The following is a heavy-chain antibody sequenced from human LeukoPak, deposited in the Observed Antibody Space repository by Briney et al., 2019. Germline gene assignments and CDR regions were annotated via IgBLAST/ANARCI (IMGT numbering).Heavy chain of an antibody. CDR3: ARGGYAVTTTIDY. V-gene: IGHV3-33*01. D-gene: IGHD4-17*01. J-gene: IGHJ4*03. CDR1: GFTFSSYG. Sequence: GGSLRLSCAASGFTFSSYGMHWVRQAPGKGLEWVAVIWYDGSNKYYADSVKGRFTISRDNSKNTLYLQMNSLRAEDTAVYYCARGGYAVTTTIDYWGQGTTVIVSS. CDR2: IWYDGSNK.